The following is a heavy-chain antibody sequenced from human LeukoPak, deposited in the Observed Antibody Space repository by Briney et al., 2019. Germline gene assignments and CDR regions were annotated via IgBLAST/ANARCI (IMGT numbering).Heavy chain of an antibody. J-gene: IGHJ4*02. CDR3: ATRQGVVGDFDY. CDR1: VYTLTELS. CDR2: FDPEDGET. V-gene: IGHV1-24*01. D-gene: IGHD2-15*01. Sequence: ASVKVSCKVSVYTLTELSMHWVRQAPGKGLEWMGGFDPEDGETIYAQKFQGRVTMTEDTSTDTAYMELSSLRSEDTAVYYCATRQGVVGDFDYWGQGTLVTVSS.